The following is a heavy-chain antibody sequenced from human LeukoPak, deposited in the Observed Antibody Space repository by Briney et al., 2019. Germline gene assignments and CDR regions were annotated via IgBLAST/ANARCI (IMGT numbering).Heavy chain of an antibody. CDR2: IYSDGTT. Sequence: GGSLRLSCAASDFTVSSNYMSWVRQAPGKGLEWVSVIYSDGTTYYADSVKGRFTISRDNSKNTLYLQMNSLRAEDTAVYYCARDHIVVERRGLGRSNYYYYGMDVWGQGTTVTVSS. J-gene: IGHJ6*02. CDR3: ARDHIVVERRGLGRSNYYYYGMDV. D-gene: IGHD2-2*01. V-gene: IGHV3-53*01. CDR1: DFTVSSNY.